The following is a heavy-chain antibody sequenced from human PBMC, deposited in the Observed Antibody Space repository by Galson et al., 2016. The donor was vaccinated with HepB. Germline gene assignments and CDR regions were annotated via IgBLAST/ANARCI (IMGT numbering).Heavy chain of an antibody. Sequence: SETLSLTCTVSGGSISSGGYYWSWIRQPPGKGLEWIGEINHSGSTNYNPSLKSRVTISLDTSKNQFSLKLSSVTAADTAVYYCARGNYSAFDIWGQGTMVTVSS. V-gene: IGHV4-39*07. J-gene: IGHJ3*02. CDR1: GGSISSGGYY. CDR2: INHSGST. D-gene: IGHD3-10*01. CDR3: ARGNYSAFDI.